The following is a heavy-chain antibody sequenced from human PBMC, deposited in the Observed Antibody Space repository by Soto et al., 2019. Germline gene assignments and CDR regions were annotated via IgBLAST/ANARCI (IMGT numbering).Heavy chain of an antibody. Sequence: QPGGSLRLSCVASGFTFSGYAMHWVRQAPGKGLEWVAVISYEGSNKYFADSVKGRFTISRDNSKSTLYLQMTSLRAEDTAVYYCERAYDIAVYHSLDYCGNGSLVIASA. J-gene: IGHJ4*01. CDR3: ERAYDIAVYHSLDY. V-gene: IGHV3-30-3*01. CDR2: ISYEGSNK. D-gene: IGHD3-22*01. CDR1: GFTFSGYA.